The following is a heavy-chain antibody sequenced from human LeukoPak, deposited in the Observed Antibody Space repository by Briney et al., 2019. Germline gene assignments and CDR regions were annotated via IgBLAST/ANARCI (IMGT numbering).Heavy chain of an antibody. V-gene: IGHV1-46*01. Sequence: ASVKVSCKASGYTFTSYYMHWVRQALGQGLEWMGIINPRGGSTSYAQTFQGRVTMTRDTSTSTVYMELSSLGSEDTAVYYCARQLWLHPFDYWGQGTLVTVSS. CDR3: ARQLWLHPFDY. CDR1: GYTFTSYY. J-gene: IGHJ4*02. D-gene: IGHD5-18*01. CDR2: INPRGGST.